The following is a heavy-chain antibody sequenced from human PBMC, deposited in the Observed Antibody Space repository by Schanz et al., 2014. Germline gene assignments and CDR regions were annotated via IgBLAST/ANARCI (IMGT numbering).Heavy chain of an antibody. CDR3: ARHRGVRDI. Sequence: LSCASSGFTFSSYGMHWVRQAPGKGLVLVAVIWYDGSNKYYADSVRGRFTISRDNSKNMMYVQKNSLRDEVKARCLRARHRGVRDIWGKGSLVNDYS. D-gene: IGHD1-1*01. V-gene: IGHV3-33*01. J-gene: IGHJ4*02. CDR1: GFTFSSYG. CDR2: IWYDGSNK.